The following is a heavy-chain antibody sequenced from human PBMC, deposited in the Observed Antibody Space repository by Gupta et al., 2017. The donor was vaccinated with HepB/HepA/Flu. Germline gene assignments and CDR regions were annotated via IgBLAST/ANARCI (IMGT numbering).Heavy chain of an antibody. CDR1: GYTFNGHY. CDR3: ARSQGYSTYSPFDF. J-gene: IGHJ4*02. D-gene: IGHD4-11*01. V-gene: IGHV1-2*02. CDR2: INPHSGGT. Sequence: QVQLVQSGAEVEKPGASVKVSCMPSGYTFNGHYMHWVRQAPGQGLEWVGWINPHSGGTNYAQKFRGRVTISRDTSIMTAYLELSSLRYDDTAVYYCARSQGYSTYSPFDFWGQGTLVTVSS.